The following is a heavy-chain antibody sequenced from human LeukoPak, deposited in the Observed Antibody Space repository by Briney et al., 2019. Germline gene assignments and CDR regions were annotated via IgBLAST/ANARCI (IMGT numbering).Heavy chain of an antibody. J-gene: IGHJ5*01. CDR1: GFTVSSNF. Sequence: GGSLRLSCAASGFTVSSNFMSWVRQAPGKGLEWVSVIYSGGNTYYADSVKGRSTISRDNSKSIVYFQMNSLRAEDTAVYYCARVGLGGQMGIWFDSWGQGTLVTVSS. D-gene: IGHD2-15*01. CDR2: IYSGGNT. CDR3: ARVGLGGQMGIWFDS. V-gene: IGHV3-53*01.